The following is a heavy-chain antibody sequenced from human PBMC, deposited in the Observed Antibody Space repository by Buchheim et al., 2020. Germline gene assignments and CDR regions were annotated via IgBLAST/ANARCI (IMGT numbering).Heavy chain of an antibody. D-gene: IGHD2-8*02. CDR3: AKPTIPFCTGGVCYAFDY. CDR1: GFTFSSYG. Sequence: QVQLVESGGGVVQPGRSLRLSCAASGFTFSSYGMHWVRQAPGKGLEWVAVISYDGSNKYYADSVKGRFTISRDNSKNTLYLQMNSLRVEDTAVYYCAKPTIPFCTGGVCYAFDYWGQGTL. J-gene: IGHJ4*02. CDR2: ISYDGSNK. V-gene: IGHV3-30*18.